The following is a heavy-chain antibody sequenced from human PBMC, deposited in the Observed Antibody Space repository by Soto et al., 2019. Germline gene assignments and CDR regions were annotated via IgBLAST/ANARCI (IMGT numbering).Heavy chain of an antibody. CDR2: IKADGSEK. CDR3: ARARGVDS. D-gene: IGHD3-16*01. V-gene: IGHV3-7*03. CDR1: GFPFSSYG. J-gene: IGHJ5*01. Sequence: GGSLRLSCAASGFPFSSYGMNWVRQAPGKGLEWVANIKADGSEKYYVDSVKGRFTISRDNAKNSLYLQMNSLRAEETAVYYCARARGVDSWGQGTLVTVSS.